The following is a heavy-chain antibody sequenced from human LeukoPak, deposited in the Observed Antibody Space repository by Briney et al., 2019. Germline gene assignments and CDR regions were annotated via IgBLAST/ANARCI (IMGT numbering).Heavy chain of an antibody. Sequence: ASVKVSCKASGYTFTGYYMHWVRPAPGQGLEWMGWINPNSGGTNYAQKFQGRVTMTRDTSISTAYMELSRLRSDDTAVYYCARDLYSGSYYDYWGQGTLVTVSS. V-gene: IGHV1-2*02. CDR2: INPNSGGT. D-gene: IGHD1-26*01. J-gene: IGHJ4*02. CDR1: GYTFTGYY. CDR3: ARDLYSGSYYDY.